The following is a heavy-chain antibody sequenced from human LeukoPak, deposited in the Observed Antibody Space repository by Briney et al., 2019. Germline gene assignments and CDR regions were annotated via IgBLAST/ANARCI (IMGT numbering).Heavy chain of an antibody. CDR3: ARVRYSYGYYYAMDV. Sequence: SETLSLTCTVSSGSISSSSYYWGWIRQPPGEGLEWIGNIYYSGSTYYSPSFKSRVTISVDTSKNQFSLNLSSVTVADSALYYCARVRYSYGYYYAMDVWGQGTTVTVSS. D-gene: IGHD5-18*01. CDR1: SGSISSSSYY. V-gene: IGHV4-39*01. J-gene: IGHJ6*02. CDR2: IYYSGST.